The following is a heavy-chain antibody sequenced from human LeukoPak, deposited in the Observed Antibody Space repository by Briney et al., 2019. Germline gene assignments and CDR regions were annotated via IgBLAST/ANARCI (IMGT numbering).Heavy chain of an antibody. J-gene: IGHJ6*03. CDR3: AKGGVATMRDGYNYYYYYMEV. Sequence: GGSLRLSCEAPRITFSSHAMSWVRQAPWKGLHWVSLIIGSGGHTYYGTYMKGCFNIPRENSKNTLYLKMRSMRAEDTAIYYCAKGGVATMRDGYNYYYYYMEVWGRGTTVTVSS. CDR1: RITFSSHA. D-gene: IGHD5-24*01. V-gene: IGHV3-23*01. CDR2: IIGSGGHT.